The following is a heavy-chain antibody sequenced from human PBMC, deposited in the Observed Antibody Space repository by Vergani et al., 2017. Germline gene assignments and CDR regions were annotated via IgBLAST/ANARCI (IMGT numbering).Heavy chain of an antibody. CDR1: GGTFSSYA. J-gene: IGHJ3*02. Sequence: QVQLVQSGAEVKKPGSSVKVSCKASGGTFSSYAISWVRQAPGQGLEWMGGIIPIFGTANYAQKFQGRVTITADESTSTAYMELSSLRSEDTAVYYCAGGRGWGRYYDSSGYRAFDIWGQGTMVTVSS. CDR2: IIPIFGTA. V-gene: IGHV1-69*01. CDR3: AGGRGWGRYYDSSGYRAFDI. D-gene: IGHD3-22*01.